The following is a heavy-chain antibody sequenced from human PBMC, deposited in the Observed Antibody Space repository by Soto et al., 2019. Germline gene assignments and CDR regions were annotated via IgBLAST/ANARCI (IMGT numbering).Heavy chain of an antibody. CDR3: ASRYCSSTSCYDYYMDV. CDR2: IRSKAKDYAT. J-gene: IGHJ6*03. CDR1: GFTFSGSA. Sequence: GGSLRLSCAASGFTFSGSALHWVRQASGKGLEWVGRIRSKAKDYATADAASVKGRFTISRDDSKNTAYLHMNSLKTEDTAVYYCASRYCSSTSCYDYYMDVWGKGTTVTVSS. V-gene: IGHV3-73*01. D-gene: IGHD2-2*01.